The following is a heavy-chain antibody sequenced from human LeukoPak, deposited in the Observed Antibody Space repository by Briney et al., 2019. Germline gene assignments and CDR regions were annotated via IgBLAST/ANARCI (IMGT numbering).Heavy chain of an antibody. V-gene: IGHV1-69*06. D-gene: IGHD5-24*01. Sequence: SVKVSCKASGGTFSSYAISWVRQAPGQGLEWMGGIIPIFGTANYAQKFQGRVTITADKSTSTAYMELSSLRSEDTAVYYCASEMATIATSDYWGQGTLVTVSS. CDR3: ASEMATIATSDY. J-gene: IGHJ4*02. CDR1: GGTFSSYA. CDR2: IIPIFGTA.